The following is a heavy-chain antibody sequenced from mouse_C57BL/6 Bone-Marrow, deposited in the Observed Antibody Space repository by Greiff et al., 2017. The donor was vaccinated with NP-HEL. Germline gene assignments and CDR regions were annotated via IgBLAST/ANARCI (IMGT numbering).Heavy chain of an antibody. V-gene: IGHV5-16*01. CDR2: INYDGSST. D-gene: IGHD2-12*01. J-gene: IGHJ2*01. CDR1: GFTFSDYY. CDR3: ARLRRGFDY. Sequence: EVKLVESEGGLVQPGSSMKLSCTASGFTFSDYYMAWVRQVPEKGLEWVANINYDGSSTYYLDSLKSRFIISRDNAKNILYLQMSSLKSEDTATYYCARLRRGFDYWGQGTTLTVSS.